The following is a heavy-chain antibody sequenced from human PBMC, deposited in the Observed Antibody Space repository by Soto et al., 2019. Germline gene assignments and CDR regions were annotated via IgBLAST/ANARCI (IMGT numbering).Heavy chain of an antibody. J-gene: IGHJ5*02. D-gene: IGHD7-27*01. V-gene: IGHV4-34*01. CDR2: INHSGST. CDR1: GGSFSGYY. CDR3: AETGFCWFDH. Sequence: QVQLQQWGAGLLKPSETLSLTCAVYGGSFSGYYWSWIRQPPGKGLEWIREINHSGSTNYNPSLNSRVTISVDTYKNQFSLKLSSVTAADTAVYYCAETGFCWFDHWGQGTLVTVSS.